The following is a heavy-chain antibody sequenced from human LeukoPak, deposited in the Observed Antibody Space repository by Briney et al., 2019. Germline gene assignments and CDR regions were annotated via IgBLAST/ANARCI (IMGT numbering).Heavy chain of an antibody. CDR3: ASLTSGYFDC. CDR1: GASISSGGYS. V-gene: IGHV4-30-2*01. D-gene: IGHD3-10*01. Sequence: SETLSLTCAVSGASISSGGYSWSWIRQPPGKGLEWIAYFYHSGSTYYNPSLKSRVTIPVDRSKNQFSLNLSSVTAADTAVCYCASLTSGYFDCWGQGALVTVSS. J-gene: IGHJ4*02. CDR2: FYHSGST.